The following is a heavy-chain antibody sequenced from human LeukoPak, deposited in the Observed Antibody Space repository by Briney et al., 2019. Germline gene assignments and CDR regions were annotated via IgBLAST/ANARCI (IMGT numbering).Heavy chain of an antibody. D-gene: IGHD2-21*02. CDR3: ARVEGGVYCGGDCYSNVY. Sequence: ASVKVSCKASGYTFTGYYMHWVRQAPGQGLEWMGWINPNSGGTNYAQKFQGRVTITRDTSISTAYMELSRLRSDDTAVYYCARVEGGVYCGGDCYSNVYWGQGTLVTVSS. V-gene: IGHV1-2*02. CDR1: GYTFTGYY. J-gene: IGHJ4*02. CDR2: INPNSGGT.